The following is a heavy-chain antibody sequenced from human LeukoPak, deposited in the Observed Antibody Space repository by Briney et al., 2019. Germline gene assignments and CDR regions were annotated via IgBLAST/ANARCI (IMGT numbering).Heavy chain of an antibody. J-gene: IGHJ3*02. CDR3: ARRGSMGGSFVGAFDI. CDR2: IYYTGRT. CDR1: GDSFSRTTYS. D-gene: IGHD1-26*01. V-gene: IGHV4-39*01. Sequence: SETLSLTCTVSGDSFSRTTYSWGRIRQPPGKGLEWIGSIYYTGRTFYNPSLKSRVTISVDTSKNQFSLKLSSVTAADTAVYYCARRGSMGGSFVGAFDIWGQGTLVTVSS.